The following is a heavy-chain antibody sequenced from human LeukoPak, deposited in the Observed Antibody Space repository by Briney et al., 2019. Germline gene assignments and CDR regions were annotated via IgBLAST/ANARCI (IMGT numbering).Heavy chain of an antibody. D-gene: IGHD5-18*01. CDR3: SRLRGYSYGYADY. CDR1: GITFSSYS. J-gene: IGHJ4*02. Sequence: GGSLRLSCAASGITFSSYSMNWVRQAPGKGLEWVSYISNSGSTIDYADSVKGRFTISRDNAKNSLYLQMDSLRAEDTAVYYCSRLRGYSYGYADYWGQGILVTVSS. CDR2: ISNSGSTI. V-gene: IGHV3-48*04.